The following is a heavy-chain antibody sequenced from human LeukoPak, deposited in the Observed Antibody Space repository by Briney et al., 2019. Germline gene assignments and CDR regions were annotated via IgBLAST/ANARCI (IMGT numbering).Heavy chain of an antibody. V-gene: IGHV1-46*01. D-gene: IGHD3-10*01. J-gene: IGHJ4*02. Sequence: PGASVKVSCKASGYTFTSYYMHWVRQAPGQGLEWMGIINPSGGSTSYAQKFQGRVTMTRDTSTSTVYMELSSLRSEDTAVYYCARQVGYDGSGSYSSYPDYWGQGTLVTVSS. CDR1: GYTFTSYY. CDR2: INPSGGST. CDR3: ARQVGYDGSGSYSSYPDY.